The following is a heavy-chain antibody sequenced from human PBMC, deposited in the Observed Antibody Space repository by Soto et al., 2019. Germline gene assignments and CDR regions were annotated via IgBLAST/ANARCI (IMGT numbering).Heavy chain of an antibody. CDR1: GFTFTSYA. CDR2: ISGSGGST. Sequence: GGSLRLSCAASGFTFTSYAMSWVRQAPGKGLEWLSAISGSGGSTYYADSVKGRFTISRDNSKNTLYLQMNSLGAEDTAVYYCAKDQGIFGVVPLTSMDVWGQGTTVTVSS. CDR3: AKDQGIFGVVPLTSMDV. D-gene: IGHD3-3*01. J-gene: IGHJ6*02. V-gene: IGHV3-23*01.